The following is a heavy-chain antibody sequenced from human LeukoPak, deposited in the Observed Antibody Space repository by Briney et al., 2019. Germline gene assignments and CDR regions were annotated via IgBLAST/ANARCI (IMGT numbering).Heavy chain of an antibody. CDR3: AKEMMELRVIDY. CDR2: ISGSGGST. CDR1: GFTFSSHA. Sequence: GGSLRLSCTPSGFTFSSHAMSWVRQAPGKGLEWVSAISGSGGSTYYADSVKGRFTISRDNSKNTLYPQMNSLRAEDTAVYYCAKEMMELRVIDYWGQGTLVTVSS. J-gene: IGHJ4*02. V-gene: IGHV3-23*01. D-gene: IGHD1-7*01.